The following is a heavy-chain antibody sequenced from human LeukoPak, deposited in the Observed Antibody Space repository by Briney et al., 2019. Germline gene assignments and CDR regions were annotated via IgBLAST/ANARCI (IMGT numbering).Heavy chain of an antibody. CDR2: IYSGGST. CDR1: GFTVSSNY. J-gene: IGHJ4*02. D-gene: IGHD3-16*01. CDR3: ATPLTFTFGGVNY. Sequence: GGSLRLSCAASGFTVSSNYMSWVRQAPGKGLEWVSVIYSGGSTYYADSVKGRFTISRDNAKNSLYLQMNSLRAEDTAVYYCATPLTFTFGGVNYWGQGTLVTVSS. V-gene: IGHV3-53*01.